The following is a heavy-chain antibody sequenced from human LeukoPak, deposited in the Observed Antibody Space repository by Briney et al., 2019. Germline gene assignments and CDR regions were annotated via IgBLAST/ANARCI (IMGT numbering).Heavy chain of an antibody. J-gene: IGHJ6*02. CDR3: AGESAISRIFGVVVRIYGMDV. Sequence: SETLSLTCTVSGGTISNYYWNWIRQPPGKGLEWIGFIEYSGSTVYNPSLKSRVTISVDTSKNQFSLKLTSVTAADTAVYYCAGESAISRIFGVVVRIYGMDVWGQGTTVTVSS. V-gene: IGHV4-59*01. CDR1: GGTISNYY. CDR2: IEYSGST. D-gene: IGHD3-3*01.